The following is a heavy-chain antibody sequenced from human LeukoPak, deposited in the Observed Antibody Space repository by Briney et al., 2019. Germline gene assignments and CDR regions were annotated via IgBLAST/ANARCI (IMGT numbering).Heavy chain of an antibody. CDR3: ARANSGYDL. V-gene: IGHV4-4*07. CDR1: GDSISTYY. D-gene: IGHD5-12*01. J-gene: IGHJ2*01. CDR2: IHLSGST. Sequence: SETLSLTCTVSGDSISTYYWTWIRQPAGKALERIGRIHLSGSTNYNPSLKSRVTMSLDTSKNQFSLKLTSVTAADTAVYYCARANSGYDLWGRGTLVTVSS.